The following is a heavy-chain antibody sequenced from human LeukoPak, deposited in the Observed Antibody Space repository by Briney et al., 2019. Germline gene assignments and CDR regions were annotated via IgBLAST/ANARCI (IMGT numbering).Heavy chain of an antibody. CDR1: GFTFSSYG. Sequence: GGSLRLSCAASGFTFSSYGMHWARQAPGKGLEWVAVIWYDGSNKYYADSVKGRFTISRDNSKNTLYLQMNSLRAEDTAVYYCARDAILRAFDIWGQGTMVTVSS. CDR3: ARDAILRAFDI. D-gene: IGHD2-15*01. V-gene: IGHV3-33*01. CDR2: IWYDGSNK. J-gene: IGHJ3*02.